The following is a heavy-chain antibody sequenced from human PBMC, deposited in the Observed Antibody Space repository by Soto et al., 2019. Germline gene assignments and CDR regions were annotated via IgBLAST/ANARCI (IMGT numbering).Heavy chain of an antibody. V-gene: IGHV3-15*07. CDR3: TTGGPSYYDSSGYYFSSEYFQH. Sequence: GGSLRLSCAASGFTFSNAWMNWVRQAPGKGLEWVGRIKSKTDGGTTDYAAPVKGRFTISRDDSKNTLYLQMNSLKTEDTAVYYCTTGGPSYYDSSGYYFSSEYFQHWGQGTLVTVSS. D-gene: IGHD3-22*01. J-gene: IGHJ1*01. CDR2: IKSKTDGGTT. CDR1: GFTFSNAW.